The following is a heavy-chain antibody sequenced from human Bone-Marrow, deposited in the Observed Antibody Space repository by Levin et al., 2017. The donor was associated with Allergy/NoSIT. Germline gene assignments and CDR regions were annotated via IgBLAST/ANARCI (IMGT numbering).Heavy chain of an antibody. CDR3: ARENAGTYSDYSGMDV. Sequence: VASVKVSCKASGGTFISYTFSWVRQAPGQGLEWMGMIIPIHGSVDYAPKFQGSVTITADRSTSTVYMELSSLRSEDTAVYFCARENAGTYSDYSGMDVWGQGTTVIVSS. V-gene: IGHV1-69*08. CDR2: IIPIHGSV. D-gene: IGHD1-26*01. J-gene: IGHJ6*02. CDR1: GGTFISYT.